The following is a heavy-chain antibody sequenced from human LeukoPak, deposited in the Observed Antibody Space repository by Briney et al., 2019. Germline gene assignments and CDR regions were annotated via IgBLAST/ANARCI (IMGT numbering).Heavy chain of an antibody. CDR2: IYYSGST. D-gene: IGHD3-10*01. J-gene: IGHJ5*02. CDR3: AGLGGYYGSGKWFDP. Sequence: SETLSLTCTVSGGSISSSSYYWGWIRQPPGQGLEWIGSIYYSGSTYYNPSLKSRVTISVDTSKNQFSLKLSSVTAADTAVYYCAGLGGYYGSGKWFDPWGQGTLVTVSS. V-gene: IGHV4-39*01. CDR1: GGSISSSSYY.